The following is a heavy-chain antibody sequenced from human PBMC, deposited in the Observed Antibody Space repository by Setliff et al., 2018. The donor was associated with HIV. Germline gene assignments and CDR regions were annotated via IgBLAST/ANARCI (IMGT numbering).Heavy chain of an antibody. CDR3: AKDLARRLAAIGRRGFFDS. D-gene: IGHD6-13*01. CDR2: LRFDGSNQ. J-gene: IGHJ4*02. Sequence: GGSLRLSCEASGFTFSSYAMHWVRQAPGKGLEWVAFLRFDGSNQYYADSVKGRLTVSRDNSRNTLYLQMHSLTPEDTAVYYCAKDLARRLAAIGRRGFFDSWGQGTLVTVSS. CDR1: GFTFSSYA. V-gene: IGHV3-30*02.